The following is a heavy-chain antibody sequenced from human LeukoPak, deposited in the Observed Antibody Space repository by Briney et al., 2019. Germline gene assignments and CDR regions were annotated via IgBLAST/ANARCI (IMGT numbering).Heavy chain of an antibody. CDR1: GFTFDDYA. V-gene: IGHV3-9*01. D-gene: IGHD1-1*01. CDR2: ISWNSGSI. CDR3: AKAMWNLRRGFYFDY. Sequence: PGRSLRLSCAASGFTFDDYAMHWVRQAPGKGLEWVSGISWNSGSIGYADSVKGRFTISRDNAKNSLYLQMNSLRAEDTALYYCAKAMWNLRRGFYFDYWGQGTLVTVSS. J-gene: IGHJ4*02.